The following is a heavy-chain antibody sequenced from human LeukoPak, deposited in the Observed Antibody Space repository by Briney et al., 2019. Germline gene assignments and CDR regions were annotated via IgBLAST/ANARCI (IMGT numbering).Heavy chain of an antibody. CDR2: WFYSGDT. D-gene: IGHD1-26*01. CDR1: GGSIRDYY. CDR3: ARESSGSYPTRAFDI. J-gene: IGHJ3*02. Sequence: SETLSLTCTVSGGSIRDYYWNWIRQSPGKGLEWIGYWFYSGDTNYNPSLKSRVTISSDTSKNQFSLNLRSVTAADTAVYYCARESSGSYPTRAFDIWGQGTMVTVSS. V-gene: IGHV4-59*01.